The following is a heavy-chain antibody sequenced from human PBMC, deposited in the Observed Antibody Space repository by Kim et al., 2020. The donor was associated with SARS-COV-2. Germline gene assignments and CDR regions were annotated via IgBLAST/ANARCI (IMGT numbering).Heavy chain of an antibody. Sequence: GGSLRLSCSASGFTFSIYAMSWVRLSPGKGLEWVSEIRANGDSTTYADSVKGRFTISRDNSKNTLYLQMNSLRAEDTAVYYCAKDHDGIYSDFFDYWGQGTLVTVSS. J-gene: IGHJ4*02. D-gene: IGHD1-26*01. CDR3: AKDHDGIYSDFFDY. CDR1: GFTFSIYA. CDR2: IRANGDST. V-gene: IGHV3-23*01.